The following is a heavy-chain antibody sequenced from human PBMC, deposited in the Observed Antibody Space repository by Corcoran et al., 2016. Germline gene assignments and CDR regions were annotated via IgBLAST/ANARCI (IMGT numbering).Heavy chain of an antibody. Sequence: QVQLQESGPGLVKPSETLSLTCTVSSYSISSGYYWGWIRQPPGKGLEWIGSFHHRGSTHYNPSLKSRVTISVDTAKNQFSLKLTSVTAADTAVYYCARDPTYDYVWGSYRYYGVDVWGRGTTVTVSS. CDR3: ARDPTYDYVWGSYRYYGVDV. CDR2: FHHRGST. CDR1: SYSISSGYY. D-gene: IGHD3-16*02. V-gene: IGHV4-38-2*02. J-gene: IGHJ6*02.